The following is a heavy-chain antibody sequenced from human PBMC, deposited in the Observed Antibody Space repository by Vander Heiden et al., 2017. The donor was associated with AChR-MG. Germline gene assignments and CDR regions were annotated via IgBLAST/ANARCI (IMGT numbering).Heavy chain of an antibody. CDR3: ARASKYYYDSSGYREGAEYFQH. V-gene: IGHV1-69*01. D-gene: IGHD3-22*01. CDR1: GGTFSSYA. CDR2: IIPIFGTA. Sequence: QVQLVQSGAEVKKPGSSVKVSCKASGGTFSSYAISWVRQAPGQGLEWMGGIIPIFGTANYAQKFQGRVTITADESTSTAYMELSSLRSEDTAVYYCARASKYYYDSSGYREGAEYFQHWGQGTLVTVSS. J-gene: IGHJ1*01.